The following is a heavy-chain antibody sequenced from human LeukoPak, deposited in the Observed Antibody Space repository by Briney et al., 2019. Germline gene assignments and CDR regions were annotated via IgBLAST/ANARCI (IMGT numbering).Heavy chain of an antibody. D-gene: IGHD1-26*01. CDR3: VRSGSYFSK. Sequence: PGGPLRLSCAASGFIFSSHWMSLVRQAPGKGLEWVANINLDGNDKNYVDSVKGRFTISRDNAKNSLYLQMNSLRAGDTAMYYCVRSGSYFSKWGQGTLVTVSS. V-gene: IGHV3-7*01. CDR2: INLDGNDK. CDR1: GFIFSSHW. J-gene: IGHJ4*02.